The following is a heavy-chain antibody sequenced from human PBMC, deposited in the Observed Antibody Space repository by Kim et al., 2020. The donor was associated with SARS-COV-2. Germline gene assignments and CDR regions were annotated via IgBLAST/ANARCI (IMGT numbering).Heavy chain of an antibody. V-gene: IGHV3-48*02. D-gene: IGHD3-10*02. CDR2: ISGISSTI. CDR3: ASEIPATYVHYVIDF. CDR1: GFTFSSYS. Sequence: GGSLRLSCAASGFTFSSYSMNWVRQAPGKGLERISSISGISSTIFYADSVKGRFTISRDNAKNSLYLQMNSLRDEDTAVYYCASEIPATYVHYVIDFWG. J-gene: IGHJ6*02.